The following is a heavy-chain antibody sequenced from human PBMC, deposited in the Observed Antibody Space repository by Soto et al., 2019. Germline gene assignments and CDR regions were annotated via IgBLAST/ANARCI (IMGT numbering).Heavy chain of an antibody. J-gene: IGHJ4*02. CDR2: IHPTDGST. CDR3: VRDRFGSWTFDF. CDR1: GCNFASNH. Sequence: QVQLVQSGVEVKEPGASVTISYKASGCNFASNHMHWVRQIPGQGLEWMGIIHPTDGSTSYAQRFRGRITLTRDAPTNTDYMELRGLTSEDTAVYYCVRDRFGSWTFDFWGQGTLLTVSS. D-gene: IGHD6-13*01. V-gene: IGHV1-46*01.